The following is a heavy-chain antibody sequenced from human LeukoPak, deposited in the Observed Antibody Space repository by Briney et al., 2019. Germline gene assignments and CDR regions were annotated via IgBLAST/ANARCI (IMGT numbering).Heavy chain of an antibody. V-gene: IGHV4-59*08. CDR1: GGSISSYY. J-gene: IGHJ4*02. CDR3: ARAGRLGELPYDY. D-gene: IGHD3-10*01. CDR2: IYYSGST. Sequence: KPSETLSLTCTVSGGSISSYYWSWIRQPPGKGLEWIGYIYYSGSTNYNPSLKSRVTISVDTSKNQFSLKLSSVTAADTAVYYCARAGRLGELPYDYWGQGTLVTVSS.